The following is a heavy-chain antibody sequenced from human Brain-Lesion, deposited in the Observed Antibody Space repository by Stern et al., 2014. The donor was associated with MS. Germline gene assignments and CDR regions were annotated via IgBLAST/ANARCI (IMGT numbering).Heavy chain of an antibody. V-gene: IGHV1-2*04. CDR1: GYTFTGYY. Sequence: VQLVQFGAEVKKPGASVKVSCKASGYTFTGYYMHWVRQAPGQGLEWMGWINPKSGGTNYAQKFQGWVTMTRDTSINTAYMELSRLRSDDTAVYYCATYYYDSTGYNDFWGQGTLVTVSS. CDR2: INPKSGGT. CDR3: ATYYYDSTGYNDF. J-gene: IGHJ4*02. D-gene: IGHD3-22*01.